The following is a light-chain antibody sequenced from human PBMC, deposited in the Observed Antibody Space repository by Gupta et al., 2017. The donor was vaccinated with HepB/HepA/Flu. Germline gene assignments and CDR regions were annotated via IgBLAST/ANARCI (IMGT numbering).Light chain of an antibody. CDR1: SSDVGGYNY. CDR2: DVS. CDR3: SSYTSSSTRV. V-gene: IGLV2-14*03. Sequence: QSALTQPASVSGSPGQSITISCTGTSSDVGGYNYVSWYRQHPGKAPKLMIYDVSKRPAGVSNCVSGSKSCTTESPNISVHEAEDEADYYCSSYTSSSTRVFGGGTKLTVL. J-gene: IGLJ2*01.